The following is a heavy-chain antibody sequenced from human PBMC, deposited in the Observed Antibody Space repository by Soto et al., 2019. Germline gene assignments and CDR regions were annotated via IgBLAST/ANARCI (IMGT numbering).Heavy chain of an antibody. Sequence: QVQLQESGPGLVKPSETLALTCTVSGGSVSSGSYYWSWIRQPPGKGLKWIGYIYYSGSTNYNPPLKRLVTISVDTSKHQFSLKQSSVTAAGTAVYYCSRVYRYCRGGSCYSHFDYWGQGTLVTVSS. D-gene: IGHD2-15*01. J-gene: IGHJ4*02. V-gene: IGHV4-61*01. CDR2: IYYSGST. CDR3: SRVYRYCRGGSCYSHFDY. CDR1: GGSVSSGSYY.